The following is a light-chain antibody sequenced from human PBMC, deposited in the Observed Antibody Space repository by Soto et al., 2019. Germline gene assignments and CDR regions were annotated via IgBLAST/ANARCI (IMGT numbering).Light chain of an antibody. CDR2: AAS. J-gene: IGKJ3*01. CDR1: QGISNY. CDR3: QKHGGMPPVT. V-gene: IGKV1-27*01. Sequence: DVQMTQSPCSLSASVEDSVTITCRASQGISNYLAWYQQRPGKVPRLLIYAASTLQVGVPSRFSGRGSGTDFTLTISSLQPEDVATHYCQKHGGMPPVTLGPGTKVELK.